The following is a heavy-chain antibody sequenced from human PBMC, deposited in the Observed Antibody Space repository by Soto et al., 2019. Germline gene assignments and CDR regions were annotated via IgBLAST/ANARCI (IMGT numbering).Heavy chain of an antibody. Sequence: QVQLVQSGAEVKKPGSSVKVSCKASGGTFSSYAISWVRQAPGQGLEWMGGIIPIFGTANYAQKFQGRVTITADESTSTAYMKLSSLRSEDTAVYYCARDFSEVRGVLPFDYWGQGTLVTVSS. J-gene: IGHJ4*02. D-gene: IGHD3-10*01. V-gene: IGHV1-69*01. CDR2: IIPIFGTA. CDR1: GGTFSSYA. CDR3: ARDFSEVRGVLPFDY.